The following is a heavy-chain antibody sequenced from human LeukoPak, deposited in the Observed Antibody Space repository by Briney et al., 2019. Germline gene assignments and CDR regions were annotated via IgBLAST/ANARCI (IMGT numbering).Heavy chain of an antibody. J-gene: IGHJ4*02. Sequence: SETLSLTCTVSGGSISSYYWSWIRQPPGKGLEWIGYIYYSGSTNYNPSLKSRVTMSIDTSKNQFSLRLSSVTAADTAMYYCARGGSSGWPDYWGQGTLVTVSS. CDR3: ARGGSSGWPDY. CDR1: GGSISSYY. CDR2: IYYSGST. V-gene: IGHV4-59*01. D-gene: IGHD6-19*01.